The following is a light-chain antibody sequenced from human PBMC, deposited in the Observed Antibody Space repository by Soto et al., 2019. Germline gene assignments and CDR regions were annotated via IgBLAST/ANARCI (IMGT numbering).Light chain of an antibody. V-gene: IGLV2-8*01. J-gene: IGLJ1*01. CDR3: GSYPGRDTYV. Sequence: QSVLTQPPFASGSSGQSGTSSCTGTRRDVGAYIYVSGYQQHLAKATTLMIYEVSKRPSGVPDRFAGSKSGNTASLTVSGLQAEYEADSCCGSYPGRDTYVFRTGT. CDR2: EVS. CDR1: RRDVGAYIY.